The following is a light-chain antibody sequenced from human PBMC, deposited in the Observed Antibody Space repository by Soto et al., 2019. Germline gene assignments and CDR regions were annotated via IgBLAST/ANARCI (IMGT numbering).Light chain of an antibody. Sequence: EIVLTQSPATLSLSPGERATLSCRASQSVRNDLVWYHQKPGQAPRVLIYSASNRATGIPARFSGSGSGTDFTLIISRLEPEDFAVYYCQQRTNWPPTFGGGTKVEMK. V-gene: IGKV3-11*01. CDR2: SAS. CDR3: QQRTNWPPT. J-gene: IGKJ4*01. CDR1: QSVRND.